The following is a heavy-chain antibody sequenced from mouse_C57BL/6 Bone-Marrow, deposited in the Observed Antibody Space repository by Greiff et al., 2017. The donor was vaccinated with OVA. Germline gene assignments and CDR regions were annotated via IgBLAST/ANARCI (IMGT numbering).Heavy chain of an antibody. CDR3: AGHEDGYYYGSSSHYFDY. J-gene: IGHJ2*01. Sequence: VKVVESGAELVKPGASVKLSCKASGYTFTEYTIHWVKQRSGQGLEWIGWFYPGSGSIKYNEKFKDKATLTADKSSSTVYMELSRLTSEDSAVYFCAGHEDGYYYGSSSHYFDYWGQGTTLTVSS. D-gene: IGHD1-1*01. CDR2: FYPGSGSI. CDR1: GYTFTEYT. V-gene: IGHV1-62-2*01.